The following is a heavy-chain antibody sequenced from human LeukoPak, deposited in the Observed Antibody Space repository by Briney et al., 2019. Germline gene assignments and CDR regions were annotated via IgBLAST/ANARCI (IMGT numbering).Heavy chain of an antibody. V-gene: IGHV1-69*05. D-gene: IGHD6-13*01. CDR3: AAAATKYSSSWYGDY. CDR2: IIPIFGTA. J-gene: IGHJ4*02. Sequence: ASVKVSCKASGGTFSSYAISWVRQAPGQGLEWMGGIIPIFGTANYAQKFQGRVTITTDESTSTAYMELSSLRSEDTAVYYCAAAATKYSSSWYGDYWGQGTLVTVSS. CDR1: GGTFSSYA.